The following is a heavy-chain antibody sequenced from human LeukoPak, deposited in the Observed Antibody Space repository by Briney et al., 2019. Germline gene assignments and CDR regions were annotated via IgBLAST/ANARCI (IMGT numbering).Heavy chain of an antibody. J-gene: IGHJ4*02. Sequence: GGSLRLSCAASGFTFSSYWMHWVRQAPGKGLVWVSRINTDGSSTSYADSVKGRFTISRDNAKNTLYLQMNSLRAEDTALYHCARVGPGRHYDFWSDREHAFDYWGQGTLVTVSS. D-gene: IGHD3-3*01. CDR3: ARVGPGRHYDFWSDREHAFDY. CDR2: INTDGSST. V-gene: IGHV3-74*01. CDR1: GFTFSSYW.